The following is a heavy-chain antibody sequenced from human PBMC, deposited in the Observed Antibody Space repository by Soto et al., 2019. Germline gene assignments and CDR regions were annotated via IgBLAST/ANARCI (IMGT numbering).Heavy chain of an antibody. CDR2: FDPEDGET. D-gene: IGHD2-15*01. Sequence: ASVKVSCKVSGYTLTELSMHWVRQAPGKGLEWMGGFDPEDGETIYAQKFQGRVTMTEDTSTDTAYMELSSLRSEDTAVYYCATVETMSCSGGSCETTNWGQGSLVTVSS. V-gene: IGHV1-24*01. CDR1: GYTLTELS. CDR3: ATVETMSCSGGSCETTN. J-gene: IGHJ1*01.